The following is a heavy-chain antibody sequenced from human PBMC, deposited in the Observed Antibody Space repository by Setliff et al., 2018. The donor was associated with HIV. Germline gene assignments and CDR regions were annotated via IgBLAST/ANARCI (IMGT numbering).Heavy chain of an antibody. CDR1: GETFNDYF. Sequence: SETLSLTCAVYGETFNDYFWTWIRQSPGKGLEWIGELNHSGNINQNPSLKSGFTLSVDTSKNQFSLNLSSVTAADTAVYYCARTYYYDKSGEGYMDVWGKGTTVTVSS. CDR3: ARTYYYDKSGEGYMDV. V-gene: IGHV4-34*01. CDR2: LNHSGNI. D-gene: IGHD3-22*01. J-gene: IGHJ6*03.